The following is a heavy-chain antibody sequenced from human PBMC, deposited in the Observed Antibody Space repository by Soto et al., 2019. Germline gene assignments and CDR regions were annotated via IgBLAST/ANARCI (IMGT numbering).Heavy chain of an antibody. V-gene: IGHV4-30-4*01. CDR2: IYYSGST. J-gene: IGHJ6*02. D-gene: IGHD5-18*01. CDR1: GGSISSGDYY. Sequence: PSATLSLTCTVSGGSISSGDYYWSWIRQPPGKGLEWIGYIYYSGSTYYNPSLKSRVTISVDTSKNQFSLKLSSVTAADTAVYYCACIFSGGYGYGFYYYGMDVWGQGTTVTVSS. CDR3: ACIFSGGYGYGFYYYGMDV.